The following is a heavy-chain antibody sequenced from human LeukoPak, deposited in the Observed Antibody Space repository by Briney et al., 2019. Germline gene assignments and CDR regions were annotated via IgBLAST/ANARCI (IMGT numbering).Heavy chain of an antibody. CDR3: VKGALFHFDY. Sequence: PGGSLRLSCVASGFTFSSYNMNWVRQAPGKGLEWVSYISRTTSYADSVKGRFTISKDNSKNTLYVQMNCLRVEDTAVYYCVKGALFHFDYWGQGMLVTVSS. J-gene: IGHJ4*02. CDR1: GFTFSSYN. D-gene: IGHD2-21*01. V-gene: IGHV3-48*01. CDR2: ISRTT.